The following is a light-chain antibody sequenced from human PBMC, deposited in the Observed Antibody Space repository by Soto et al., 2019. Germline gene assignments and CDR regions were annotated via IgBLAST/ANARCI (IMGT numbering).Light chain of an antibody. CDR2: DVT. V-gene: IGLV2-11*01. CDR1: SNDVGGHDY. J-gene: IGLJ1*01. Sequence: QSVLTQPASVSGSPGQSITISCTATSNDVGGHDYVSWYQHHPGKAPKLIIYDVTKRPSGVPDRFSGSKSGNTASLTISGLQAEDEADYHCCSYADNYFYVFGGGTKVTVL. CDR3: CSYADNYFYV.